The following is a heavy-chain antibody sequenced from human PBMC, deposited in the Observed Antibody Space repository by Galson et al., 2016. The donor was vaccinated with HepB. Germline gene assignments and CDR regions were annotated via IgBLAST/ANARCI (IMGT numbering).Heavy chain of an antibody. V-gene: IGHV3-15*01. Sequence: SLRLSCAVSGLPLSDATMNWARQAPGKGLEWVGRIKRDTEGGTSDYAAPVKGRFTISRDDSKNTLFLQMNSLKTDDTAVYYCSTQTTGTVKDSWGQGTLVTVSS. J-gene: IGHJ4*02. CDR3: STQTTGTVKDS. D-gene: IGHD4-17*01. CDR1: GLPLSDAT. CDR2: IKRDTEGGTS.